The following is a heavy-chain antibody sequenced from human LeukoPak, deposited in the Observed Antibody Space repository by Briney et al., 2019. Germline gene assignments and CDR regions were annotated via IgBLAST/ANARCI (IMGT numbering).Heavy chain of an antibody. D-gene: IGHD4-23*01. V-gene: IGHV3-23*01. J-gene: IGHJ3*02. CDR2: ISGSGGST. CDR3: ARAHLYGGNRRDAFDI. Sequence: GGSLRLSRAASGFTFYNSAMGWVRQAPGKGLEWVSAISGSGGSTYYADSVKGRFTISRDNSKNTLYLQMNSLRAEDTAVYYCARAHLYGGNRRDAFDIWGQGTMVTVSS. CDR1: GFTFYNSA.